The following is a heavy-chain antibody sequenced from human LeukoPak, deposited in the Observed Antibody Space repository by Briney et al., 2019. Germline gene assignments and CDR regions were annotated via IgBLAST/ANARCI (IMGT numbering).Heavy chain of an antibody. CDR1: RFTFSSYA. CDR2: ISGSGGST. D-gene: IGHD3-10*01. Sequence: PGGSLRLSCAASRFTFSSYAVSWVSQALGKGLEWVSAISGSGGSTYYADSVKGRFTISRDNSKNTLYLQMNSLRAEDTAVYYCAKSAMVRGVTVRCQYYYYGMDVWGQGTRVTVSS. J-gene: IGHJ6*02. CDR3: AKSAMVRGVTVRCQYYYYGMDV. V-gene: IGHV3-23*01.